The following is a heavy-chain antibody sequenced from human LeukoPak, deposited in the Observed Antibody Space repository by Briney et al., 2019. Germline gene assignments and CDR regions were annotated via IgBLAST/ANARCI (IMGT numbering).Heavy chain of an antibody. CDR2: TNGGGSTI. J-gene: IGHJ4*02. Sequence: GGSLRLTCTASGFTFNSYSLNWVRQAPGTGLEWVSYTNGGGSTIHYADSVKGRFTISRDNAKNSLYLQMNSLRAEDTAVYYCARTFYDILTGYYTPYYFDYWGQGTLVTVSS. CDR3: ARTFYDILTGYYTPYYFDY. CDR1: GFTFNSYS. D-gene: IGHD3-9*01. V-gene: IGHV3-48*04.